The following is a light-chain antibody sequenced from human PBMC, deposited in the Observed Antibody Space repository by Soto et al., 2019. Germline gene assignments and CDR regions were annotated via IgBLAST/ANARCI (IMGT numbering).Light chain of an antibody. CDR1: QSVSSN. V-gene: IGKV3D-15*01. Sequence: EIVMTQSPATLSVSAGERVTLSCRASQSVSSNLAWYQQKPGQAPRLLIYGASTRATGIPARFSGSGSGTDFPLTISSLQSEDFAVYYCQQYNNWPPLTFGGETKVEIK. CDR3: QQYNNWPPLT. J-gene: IGKJ4*01. CDR2: GAS.